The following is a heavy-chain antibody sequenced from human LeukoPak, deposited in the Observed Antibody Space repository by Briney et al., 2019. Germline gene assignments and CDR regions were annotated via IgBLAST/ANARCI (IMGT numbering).Heavy chain of an antibody. D-gene: IGHD3-10*01. CDR2: IYYSGST. J-gene: IGHJ4*02. Sequence: PSETLSLTCTVSGGSISSGDYYWRWLRQPPGKGLEWIGYIYYSGSTYYNPSLKSRVTISVDTSKKQFSLKLSSVTAADTAVYYCAYLPAGYWGQGTLVTVSS. CDR3: AYLPAGY. V-gene: IGHV4-30-4*01. CDR1: GGSISSGDYY.